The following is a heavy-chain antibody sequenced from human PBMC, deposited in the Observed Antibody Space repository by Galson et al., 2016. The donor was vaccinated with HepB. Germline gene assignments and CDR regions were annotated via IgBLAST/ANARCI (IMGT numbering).Heavy chain of an antibody. Sequence: SLRLSCAASGFIFGNYAMTWVRQAPGEGLEWVSVISGSGDSTYYADSVKGRFTISRDNFKSTLSRQMNSLRAEDTAVYYCVKTQGYSTGWYGMDVWGQGTTVTVSS. CDR3: VKTQGYSTGWYGMDV. CDR2: ISGSGDST. J-gene: IGHJ6*02. V-gene: IGHV3-23*01. CDR1: GFIFGNYA. D-gene: IGHD6-19*01.